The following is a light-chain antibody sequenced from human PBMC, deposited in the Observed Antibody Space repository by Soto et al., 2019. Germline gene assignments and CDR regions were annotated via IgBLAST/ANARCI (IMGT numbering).Light chain of an antibody. CDR2: EGS. V-gene: IGLV2-23*01. CDR3: CSDAGSQV. Sequence: QSALTQPASVSGSPGQSITISCTGTSSDVGSYNLVSWYQQHPGKAPKLMIYEGSKRPSGVSNRFSGSKSGNTASLTISGLQAEDEAGYSCCSDAGSQVFGGGTKLTVL. J-gene: IGLJ2*01. CDR1: SSDVGSYNL.